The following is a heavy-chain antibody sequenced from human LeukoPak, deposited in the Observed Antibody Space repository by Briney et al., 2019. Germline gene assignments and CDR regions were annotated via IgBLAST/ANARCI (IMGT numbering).Heavy chain of an antibody. CDR2: INPDSGDT. D-gene: IGHD3-16*01. J-gene: IGHJ4*02. Sequence: ASVKVSCKASGYTFTGYYIQWVRQAPGQGLERMGWINPDSGDTMYAQKFQGRVTMTRDTSISTAYMELTRLRSDDTAIYFCARGGKSELGACDHWGQGTLVTVSS. CDR3: ARGGKSELGACDH. CDR1: GYTFTGYY. V-gene: IGHV1-2*02.